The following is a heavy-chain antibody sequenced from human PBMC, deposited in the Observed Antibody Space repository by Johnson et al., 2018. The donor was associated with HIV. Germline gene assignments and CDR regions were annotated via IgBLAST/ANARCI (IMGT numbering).Heavy chain of an antibody. D-gene: IGHD3-22*01. CDR3: AKDSLYYYDSSGYYAFDI. CDR2: ISWNSGSI. Sequence: VQLVESGGGLVQPGRSLRLSCAASGFTFDDYAMHWVRQAPGKGLEGVSGISWNSGSIGYADSVKGRFTISRDNAKNSLYLQMNSLRAEDTALYYCAKDSLYYYDSSGYYAFDIWGQGTMVTVSS. CDR1: GFTFDDYA. J-gene: IGHJ3*02. V-gene: IGHV3-9*01.